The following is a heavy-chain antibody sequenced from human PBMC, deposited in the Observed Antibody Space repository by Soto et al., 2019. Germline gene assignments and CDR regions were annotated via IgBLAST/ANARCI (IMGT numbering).Heavy chain of an antibody. CDR1: GFTFSSYS. CDR2: ISSSSSYI. D-gene: IGHD3-10*01. V-gene: IGHV3-21*01. CDR3: AMSGGGNWFDP. Sequence: LRLSCAASGFTFSSYSMNWVRQAPGKGLEWVSSISSSSSYIYYADLVKGRFTISRDNAKNSLYLQMNSLRAEDTAVYYCAMSGGGNWFDPWGQGTLVTVSS. J-gene: IGHJ5*02.